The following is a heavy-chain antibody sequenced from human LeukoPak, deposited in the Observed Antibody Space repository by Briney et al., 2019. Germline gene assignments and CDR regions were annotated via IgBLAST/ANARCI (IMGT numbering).Heavy chain of an antibody. CDR1: GGSISSSSYY. J-gene: IGHJ6*02. D-gene: IGHD6-13*01. Sequence: PSETLSLTCTVSGGSISSSSYYWGWIRQPPGKGLEWIGSIYYSGSTYYNPSLKSRVTISVDTSKNQFSLKLSSVTAADTAVYYCARDQFPTTAFPIAAAGTGYYGMDVWGQGTTVTVSS. V-gene: IGHV4-39*07. CDR2: IYYSGST. CDR3: ARDQFPTTAFPIAAAGTGYYGMDV.